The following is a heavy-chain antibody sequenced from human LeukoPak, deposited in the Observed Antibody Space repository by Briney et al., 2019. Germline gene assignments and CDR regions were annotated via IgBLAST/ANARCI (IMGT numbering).Heavy chain of an antibody. V-gene: IGHV3-48*01. CDR2: ISSSSSTI. J-gene: IGHJ4*02. CDR3: ARSSGYSDY. Sequence: GGSLRLSCAASGFIFSSYSMNWVRQAPGKGLEWVSYISSSSSTIYYADSVKGRFSISRDNAKNSLYLQMNSLRAEDTAVYYCARSSGYSDYWGQGTLVTVSS. D-gene: IGHD3-22*01. CDR1: GFIFSSYS.